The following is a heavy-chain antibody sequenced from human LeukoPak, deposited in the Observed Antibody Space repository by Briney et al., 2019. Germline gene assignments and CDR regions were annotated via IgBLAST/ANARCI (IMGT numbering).Heavy chain of an antibody. CDR3: AKEADNSGWYVDF. CDR2: ISGSGGTT. D-gene: IGHD6-19*01. J-gene: IGHJ4*02. CDR1: GFTFSSYA. Sequence: PGGSLRLSCAASGFTFSSYAMSWVRQAPGKGLEWVSVISGSGGTTYYADFVKGRFAISRDTSKNTLYLQMNNLRAEDTAVYYCAKEADNSGWYVDFWGQGTLVTVSS. V-gene: IGHV3-23*01.